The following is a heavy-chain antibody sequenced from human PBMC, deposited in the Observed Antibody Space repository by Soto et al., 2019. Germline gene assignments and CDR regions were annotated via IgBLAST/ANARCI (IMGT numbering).Heavy chain of an antibody. J-gene: IGHJ4*02. CDR3: ARSKADGSGGYYFDY. CDR1: GYTFTSYA. Sequence: QVQLVQSGAEVKKPGASVKVSCKASGYTFTSYAMHWVRQAPGQRLEWMGWINVGNGNTKDSRKFQRRVNITRDTSASTVYMELSSLRSEDTAAYYCARSKADGSGGYYFDYWGQGTLVVVSS. CDR2: INVGNGNT. V-gene: IGHV1-3*01. D-gene: IGHD6-25*01.